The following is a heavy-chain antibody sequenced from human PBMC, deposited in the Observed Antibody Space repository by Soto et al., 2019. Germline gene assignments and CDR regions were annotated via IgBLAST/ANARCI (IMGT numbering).Heavy chain of an antibody. J-gene: IGHJ5*02. Sequence: SETLSLTCTVSGGSISSSSYYWGWIRQPPGKGLEWIGSIYYSGSTYYNPSLKSRVTISVDTAKNQFSLKLSSVTAADTAVYYCARDTRDTLYSSRQIDPWGQGTLVTVSS. D-gene: IGHD6-13*01. CDR1: GGSISSSSYY. CDR2: IYYSGST. CDR3: ARDTRDTLYSSRQIDP. V-gene: IGHV4-39*02.